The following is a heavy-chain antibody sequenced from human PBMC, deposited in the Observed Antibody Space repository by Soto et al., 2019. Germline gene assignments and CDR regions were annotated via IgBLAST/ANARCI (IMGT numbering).Heavy chain of an antibody. J-gene: IGHJ4*02. CDR3: ARRTAVRNFDY. CDR2: VSENGDYT. Sequence: EVQLLESGGGLVQPGGSLTVSCAASGFVFSHYAMTWVRQAPGKGLEWVSTVSENGDYTSYADSVKGRFTISRDNSKNTVLVQMNSLRAEDTAVYYCARRTAVRNFDYWGQGTLVTVSS. V-gene: IGHV3-23*01. D-gene: IGHD6-19*01. CDR1: GFVFSHYA.